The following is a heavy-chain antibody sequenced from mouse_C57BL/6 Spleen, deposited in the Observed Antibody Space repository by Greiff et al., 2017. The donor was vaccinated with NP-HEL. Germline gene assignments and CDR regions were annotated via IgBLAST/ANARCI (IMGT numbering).Heavy chain of an antibody. V-gene: IGHV10-1*01. Sequence: EVQLVESGGGLVQPKGSLKLSCAASGFSFNTYAMNWVRQAPGKGLEWVARIRSKSNNYATYYADSVKDRFTISRDDSESMLYLQMNNLKTEDTAMYYCVRHGVPYYGSSKYFDVWGTGTTVTVSS. CDR3: VRHGVPYYGSSKYFDV. J-gene: IGHJ1*03. CDR1: GFSFNTYA. CDR2: IRSKSNNYAT. D-gene: IGHD1-1*01.